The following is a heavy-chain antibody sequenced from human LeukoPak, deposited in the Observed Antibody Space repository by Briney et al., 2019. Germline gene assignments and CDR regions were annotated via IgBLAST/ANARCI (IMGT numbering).Heavy chain of an antibody. CDR2: IYTSGST. V-gene: IGHV4-61*02. J-gene: IGHJ4*02. CDR3: ARVGTYPPCCGGDCYSYFDY. CDR1: GGSLSSGSYY. Sequence: SQTLSLTCTVSGGSLSSGSYYWSWIRQPAGKGLEWIGRIYTSGSTNYNPSLKSRVTISVDTSKNQFSLKLSSVTAADTAVYYCARVGTYPPCCGGDCYSYFDYWGQGTLVTVSS. D-gene: IGHD2-21*02.